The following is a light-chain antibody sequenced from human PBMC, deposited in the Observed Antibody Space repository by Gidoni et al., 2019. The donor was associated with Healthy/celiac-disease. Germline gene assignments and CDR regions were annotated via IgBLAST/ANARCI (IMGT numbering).Light chain of an antibody. J-gene: IGKJ1*01. CDR1: QSISSY. V-gene: IGKV1-39*01. CDR3: QQSYSTPVA. Sequence: DIQMTQSPSSLSASVGDRVTITCRASQSISSYLNWDQQKPGKAPKLLIYAASSLQSGVPSRFSGSGSGTDFTLTISSLQPEDFATYYCQQSYSTPVAFGQGTKVEFK. CDR2: AAS.